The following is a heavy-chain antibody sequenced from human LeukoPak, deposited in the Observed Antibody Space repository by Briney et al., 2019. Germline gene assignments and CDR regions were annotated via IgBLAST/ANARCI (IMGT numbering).Heavy chain of an antibody. CDR1: GGSISSGDYY. CDR2: IYYSGRT. D-gene: IGHD3-16*01. V-gene: IGHV4-30-4*01. CDR3: ARARGGDFFDY. Sequence: SQTLSLTCTVSGGSISSGDYYWSWIRQPPGKGMEWIGYIYYSGRTYYNPSLKSRVTIPVDTSKNQFSLKLSSVTAADTAVYYCARARGGDFFDYWGQGTLVTVSS. J-gene: IGHJ4*02.